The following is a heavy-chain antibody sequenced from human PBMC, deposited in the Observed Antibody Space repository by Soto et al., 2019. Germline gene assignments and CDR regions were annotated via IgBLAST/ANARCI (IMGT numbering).Heavy chain of an antibody. Sequence: PSETLSLTCAVYGGSFSGYYWSWIRQPPGKGLEWIGEINHSGSTNYTPSLKSRVTISVDTSKNQFSLKLSSVTAADTAVYYCAIGGGLKYYYYGMDVWGQGTTVTVSS. CDR2: INHSGST. J-gene: IGHJ6*02. V-gene: IGHV4-34*01. CDR3: AIGGGLKYYYYGMDV. CDR1: GGSFSGYY. D-gene: IGHD1-26*01.